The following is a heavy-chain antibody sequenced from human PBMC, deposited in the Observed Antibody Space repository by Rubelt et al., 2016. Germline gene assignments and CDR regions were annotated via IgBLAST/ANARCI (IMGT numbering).Heavy chain of an antibody. CDR2: INAGNGNT. J-gene: IGHJ4*02. V-gene: IGHV1-3*01. CDR3: ARDQYYGAGSYYPFNY. Sequence: QVQLVQSGAEVKKPGASVKVSCKASGYTFTSYAMHWVRQAPGQRLEWMGWINAGNGNTKFLQKFQGRVTITRDTSASTAYMELSSLRSEDAAVYYCARDQYYGAGSYYPFNYWGQGTLVTVSS. CDR1: GYTFTSYA. D-gene: IGHD3-10*01.